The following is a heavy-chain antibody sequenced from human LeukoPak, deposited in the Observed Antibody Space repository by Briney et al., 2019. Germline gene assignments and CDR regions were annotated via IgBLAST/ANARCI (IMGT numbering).Heavy chain of an antibody. CDR3: ASVYSPFAFDI. CDR2: ISYDGSNK. Sequence: PGGSLRLSCAASGFTFSSYAMHWVRQAPGKGLEWVAVISYDGSNKYYADSVKGRFTISRDNSKNTLYLQMNSLRAEDTAVYYCASVYSPFAFDIWGQGTMVTVSS. V-gene: IGHV3-30-3*01. CDR1: GFTFSSYA. J-gene: IGHJ3*02. D-gene: IGHD1-26*01.